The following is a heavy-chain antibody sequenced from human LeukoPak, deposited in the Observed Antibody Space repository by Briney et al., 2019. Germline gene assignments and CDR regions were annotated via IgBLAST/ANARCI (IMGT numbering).Heavy chain of an antibody. V-gene: IGHV3-7*03. CDR2: VKQDGSEQ. CDR1: GFTFSNCW. J-gene: IGHJ4*02. Sequence: GGSLGLSCAASGFTFSNCWMTWVRQAPGKGLEWVANVKQDGSEQYYVDSVKGRFTISRDNAKNSLYLQMNSLRAEDTAVYYCARWTVAGRFFDYWGQGTLVTVSS. D-gene: IGHD6-19*01. CDR3: ARWTVAGRFFDY.